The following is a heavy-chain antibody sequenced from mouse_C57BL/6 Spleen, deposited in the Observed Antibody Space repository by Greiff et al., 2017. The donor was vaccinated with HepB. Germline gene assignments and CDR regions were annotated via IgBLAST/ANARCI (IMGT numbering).Heavy chain of an antibody. J-gene: IGHJ1*03. CDR1: GFSFNTYA. CDR2: IRSKSNNYAT. D-gene: IGHD1-1*01. CDR3: VRQDYGINWYFDV. V-gene: IGHV10-1*01. Sequence: EVQLVESGGGLVQPKGSLKLSCAASGFSFNTYAMNWVRQAPGKGLEWVARIRSKSNNYATYYADSVKDRFTISRDDSESMLYLQMNNLKTEDTAMYYCVRQDYGINWYFDVWGTGTTVTVSS.